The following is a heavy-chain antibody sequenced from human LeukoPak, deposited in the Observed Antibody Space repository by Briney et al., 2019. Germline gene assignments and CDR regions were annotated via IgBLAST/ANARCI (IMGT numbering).Heavy chain of an antibody. J-gene: IGHJ4*02. Sequence: SGGSLRLSCTASGFTFSNYGLHWVRQAPGKGLEWMALIWYDGSKRYYADSVQGRFTISRDDSKNTLFLQMNSLRAEDTAVYYCTTPRGYRFDYWGQGTLVTVSS. CDR1: GFTFSNYG. CDR2: IWYDGSKR. D-gene: IGHD5-18*01. CDR3: TTPRGYRFDY. V-gene: IGHV3-33*01.